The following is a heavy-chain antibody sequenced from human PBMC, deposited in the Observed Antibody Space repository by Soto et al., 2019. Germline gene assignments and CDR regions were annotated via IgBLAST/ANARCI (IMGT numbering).Heavy chain of an antibody. CDR2: IYTDGGT. J-gene: IGHJ4*01. CDR1: GDSISTGAYY. Sequence: SETLSLTCTVSGDSISTGAYYWTWIRQRPGKGLEWIGCIYTDGGTDYSPSLKNRASISMDTSKNHFSLSLTSVTAADTATYFCARGHTEWSNDYWGHGTLVTVSS. V-gene: IGHV4-31*03. D-gene: IGHD3-3*01. CDR3: ARGHTEWSNDY.